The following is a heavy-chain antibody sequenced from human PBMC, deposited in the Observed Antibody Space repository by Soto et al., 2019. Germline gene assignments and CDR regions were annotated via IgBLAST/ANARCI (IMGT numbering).Heavy chain of an antibody. Sequence: QVQLQESGPGLVKPSGTLSLTCAVSGASISGSKWWTWVRQSPEKGLEWIGEISPSGNSNYNPSLKGRVPISVDKSKHQFSLQLTSVTAADTAIYYCANKGGTYYFYWGQGTLVTVSS. V-gene: IGHV4-4*02. CDR2: ISPSGNS. D-gene: IGHD1-26*01. CDR1: GASISGSKW. CDR3: ANKGGTYYFY. J-gene: IGHJ4*02.